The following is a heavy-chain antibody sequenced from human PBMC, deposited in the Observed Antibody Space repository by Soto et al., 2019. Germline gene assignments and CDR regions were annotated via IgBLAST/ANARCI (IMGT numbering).Heavy chain of an antibody. V-gene: IGHV2-5*02. CDR3: SHRRGMIMDV. J-gene: IGHJ6*02. CDR1: GFSLITGGVS. D-gene: IGHD3-16*01. Sequence: QITWKESGPTQVKPTQTLTLTCTFSGFSLITGGVSVAWIRQPPGKALEWLALISGDDEKRYSPSLKSRLTITKDTTKNQVVFTMTNMDPLDTATYYCSHRRGMIMDVWGQGTTVTVSS. CDR2: ISGDDEK.